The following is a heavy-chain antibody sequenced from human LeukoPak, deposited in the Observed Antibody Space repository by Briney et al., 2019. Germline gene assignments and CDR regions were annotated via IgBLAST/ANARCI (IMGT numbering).Heavy chain of an antibody. D-gene: IGHD3-9*01. CDR2: IYYSGSA. CDR3: ARGIGDWVLSWFDP. J-gene: IGHJ5*02. Sequence: SETLSLTCTVSRVAASSGSYYWSCIRQPPGKGLEWIGYIYYSGSAKYNPSLKSRVTISVDTSKNQFSLKLTYVTAPDTAVYYFARGIGDWVLSWFDPWGQGTLVTVSS. CDR1: RVAASSGSYY. V-gene: IGHV4-61*01.